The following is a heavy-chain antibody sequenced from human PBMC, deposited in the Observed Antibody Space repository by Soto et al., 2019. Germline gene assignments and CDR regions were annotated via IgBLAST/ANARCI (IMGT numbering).Heavy chain of an antibody. CDR1: GGTFSSYT. D-gene: IGHD3-9*01. CDR2: IIPILGIA. CDR3: ARDRYYDILSNWFDP. V-gene: IGHV1-69*08. J-gene: IGHJ5*02. Sequence: QVQLVQSGAEVKKPGSSVKVSCKASGGTFSSYTISWVRQAPGQGLEWMGRIIPILGIANYAQKFQGRVTITADKSTSTAYMELSSLRSEDTAVYYCARDRYYDILSNWFDPWGQGTLVTVSS.